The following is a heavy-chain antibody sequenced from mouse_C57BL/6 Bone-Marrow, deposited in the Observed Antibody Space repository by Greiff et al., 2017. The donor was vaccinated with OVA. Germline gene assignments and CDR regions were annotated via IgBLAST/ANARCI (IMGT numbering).Heavy chain of an antibody. V-gene: IGHV1-72*01. CDR1: GYTFTSYW. J-gene: IGHJ1*03. Sequence: QVQLKESGAELVKPGASVKLSCKASGYTFTSYWMHWVKQRPGRGLEWIGRIDPNSGGTKYNEKFKSKATLTVDKPSSPAYMQLSSLTSEDSAVYYCARNYFYWYFDVWGTGTTVTVSS. CDR2: IDPNSGGT. D-gene: IGHD1-1*01. CDR3: ARNYFYWYFDV.